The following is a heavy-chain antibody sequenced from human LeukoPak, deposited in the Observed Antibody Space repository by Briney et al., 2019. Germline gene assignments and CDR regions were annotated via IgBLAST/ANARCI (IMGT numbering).Heavy chain of an antibody. CDR3: ARSLGTTVTTAPGY. V-gene: IGHV3-48*04. J-gene: IGHJ4*02. Sequence: PGGSLRLSCTASGFTFGLSSMNWVRQAPGKGLEWVSYISSSATTIYYADSVEGRFTISRDNAKSSLFLQMNSLRAEDTAVYYCARSLGTTVTTAPGYWGQGTLVTVSS. CDR2: ISSSATTI. CDR1: GFTFGLSS. D-gene: IGHD4-17*01.